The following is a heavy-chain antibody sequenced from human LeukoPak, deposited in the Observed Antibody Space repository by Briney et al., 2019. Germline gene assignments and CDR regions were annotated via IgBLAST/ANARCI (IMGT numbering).Heavy chain of an antibody. Sequence: SQTMSLTSAVDAGSFGGYYCSCIRHPPGNGLEWNGETNHSVSTNYNPSFKTRAPISVDTSKTQFSRKLISGTGAETAVYYCAAGEDYDSSGYWGQGTLVTVSS. CDR3: AAGEDYDSSGY. V-gene: IGHV4-34*01. CDR1: AGSFGGYY. CDR2: TNHSVST. D-gene: IGHD3-22*01. J-gene: IGHJ4*02.